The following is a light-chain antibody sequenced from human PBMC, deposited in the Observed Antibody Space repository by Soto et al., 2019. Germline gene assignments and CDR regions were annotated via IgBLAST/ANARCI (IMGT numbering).Light chain of an antibody. CDR2: DAS. V-gene: IGKV3-11*01. CDR1: QSVGSW. J-gene: IGKJ4*01. Sequence: EIVLTQSPATLSLSPGERATLSCRASQSVGSWLAWYQQKPGQAPRLLIYDASNRAAGIPARFSGSGSGTVFTLTISSLEPEDFAVYYCQQRVNWLTFGGGTKVEIK. CDR3: QQRVNWLT.